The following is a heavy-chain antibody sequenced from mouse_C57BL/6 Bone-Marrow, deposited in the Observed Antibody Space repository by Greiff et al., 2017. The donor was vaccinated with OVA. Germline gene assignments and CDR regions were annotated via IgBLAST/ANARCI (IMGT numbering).Heavy chain of an antibody. Sequence: EVQLQQSGAELVRPGASVKLSCTASGFNIKDDYMHWVKQRPEQGLEWIGWIDPENGDTEYASKFQGKATITADTSSNTAYLQLSSLTSEDTAVYYSTTNYGSSYDYFDYWGQGTTLTVSS. D-gene: IGHD1-1*01. V-gene: IGHV14-4*01. CDR2: IDPENGDT. CDR1: GFNIKDDY. J-gene: IGHJ2*01. CDR3: TTNYGSSYDYFDY.